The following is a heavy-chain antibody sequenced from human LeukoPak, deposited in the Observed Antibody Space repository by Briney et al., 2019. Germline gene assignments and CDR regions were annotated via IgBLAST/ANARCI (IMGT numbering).Heavy chain of an antibody. D-gene: IGHD1-26*01. V-gene: IGHV1-46*01. CDR2: FNPSGSST. J-gene: IGHJ4*02. Sequence: ASVKVSCKASGYTFTSFYTHWVRQAPGQGLEWMGIFNPSGSSTTYAQKFQGRVTMTRDTSTSIVYMELSSLGSEDTAVYYRARAGENYYDFYYWGQGTLVTVSS. CDR1: GYTFTSFY. CDR3: ARAGENYYDFYY.